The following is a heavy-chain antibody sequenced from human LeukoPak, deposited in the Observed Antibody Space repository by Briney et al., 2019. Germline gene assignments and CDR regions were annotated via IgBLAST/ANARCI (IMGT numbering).Heavy chain of an antibody. CDR2: VFYTGDT. CDR1: GASISSFY. J-gene: IGHJ4*02. V-gene: IGHV4-59*08. Sequence: SETLSLTCAVSGASISSFYWSWIRQPPGKRLEWIGYVFYTGDTNYNPSLKSRVTVSLDTFKSQVSLSLTSVTAADTAVYYCARHPFATPFDHWGRGTLVTVSS. CDR3: ARHPFATPFDH.